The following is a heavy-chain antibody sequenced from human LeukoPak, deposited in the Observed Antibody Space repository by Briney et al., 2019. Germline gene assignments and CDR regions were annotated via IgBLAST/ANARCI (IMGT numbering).Heavy chain of an antibody. D-gene: IGHD2-2*02. Sequence: SETLSLTCAVYGGSFSGYYWSWIRQPPGKGLEWIGDINHSGSTNYNPSLKSRVTISVDTSKNQFSLKLSSVTAADTAVYYCAVNSGDCSSTSCYMDYWGQGTLVTVSS. J-gene: IGHJ4*02. V-gene: IGHV4-34*01. CDR3: AVNSGDCSSTSCYMDY. CDR2: INHSGST. CDR1: GGSFSGYY.